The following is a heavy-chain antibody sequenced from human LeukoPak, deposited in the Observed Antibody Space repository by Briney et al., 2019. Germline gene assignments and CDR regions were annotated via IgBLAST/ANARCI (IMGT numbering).Heavy chain of an antibody. J-gene: IGHJ6*02. V-gene: IGHV1-8*01. D-gene: IGHD3-10*01. CDR1: GYTFTSYD. CDR2: MNPNSGNT. CDR3: ARSYGSGTPYYYYGMDV. Sequence: ASVKVSCKASGYTFTSYDIIWVRQATGQGLEWMGWMNPNSGNTGYAQKFQGRVTMTRNTSTSTAYMELSSLRSEDTAVYYCARSYGSGTPYYYYGMDVWGQGTTVTVSS.